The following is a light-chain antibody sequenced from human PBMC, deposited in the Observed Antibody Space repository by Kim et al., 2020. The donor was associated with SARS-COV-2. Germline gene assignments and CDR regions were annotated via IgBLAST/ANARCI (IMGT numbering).Light chain of an antibody. V-gene: IGKV3-20*01. Sequence: EIVLTQSPGTLSLSPGERATLSCRASQSVTSSNLAWYQQKSGQAPRLLIYAAYSRAAAIPDRFSGSGSGTDFTLTISRMEPEDFAVYYCQQYGTSTYTFGQGTKLEI. CDR2: AAY. J-gene: IGKJ2*01. CDR3: QQYGTSTYT. CDR1: QSVTSSN.